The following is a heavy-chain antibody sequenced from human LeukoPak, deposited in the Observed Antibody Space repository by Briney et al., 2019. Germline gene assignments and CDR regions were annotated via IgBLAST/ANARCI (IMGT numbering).Heavy chain of an antibody. Sequence: GGSLRLSCAASGFTFSSYWMSWVRQAPGKGLEWVANIKQDGSEKYYVDSVKGRFTISRDNTKNSLYLQMNSLRAEDTAVYYCARDRRWTATTVTYFDYWGQGTLVTVSS. V-gene: IGHV3-7*01. CDR2: IKQDGSEK. CDR3: ARDRRWTATTVTYFDY. D-gene: IGHD4-17*01. CDR1: GFTFSSYW. J-gene: IGHJ4*02.